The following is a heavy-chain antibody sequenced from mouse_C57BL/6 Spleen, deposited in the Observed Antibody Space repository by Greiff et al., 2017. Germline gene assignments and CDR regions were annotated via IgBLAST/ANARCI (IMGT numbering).Heavy chain of an antibody. CDR3: ARDYSPPYYFDY. Sequence: VQLQQSGPELVKPGASVKISCKASGYSFTGYYMNWVKQSPEKSLEWIGEINPSTGGTTYNQKFKAKATLTVDKSSSTAYMQLKSLTSEDSAVYSCARDYSPPYYFDYWGQGTTLTVSS. CDR2: INPSTGGT. J-gene: IGHJ2*01. V-gene: IGHV1-42*01. D-gene: IGHD2-12*01. CDR1: GYSFTGYY.